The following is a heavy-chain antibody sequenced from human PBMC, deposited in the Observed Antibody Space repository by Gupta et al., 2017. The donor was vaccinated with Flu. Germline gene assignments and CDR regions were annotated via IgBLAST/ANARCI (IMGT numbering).Heavy chain of an antibody. Sequence: VRQAPGKGLEWVANIKYDGSEIFYVDSVKGRFTISRDNAKNSLYLQMDNLRAEDTATYYCATRSASTTLFADFWGQGTLVGVSS. CDR2: IKYDGSEI. CDR3: ATRSASTTLFADF. D-gene: IGHD2-15*01. V-gene: IGHV3-7*01. J-gene: IGHJ4*02.